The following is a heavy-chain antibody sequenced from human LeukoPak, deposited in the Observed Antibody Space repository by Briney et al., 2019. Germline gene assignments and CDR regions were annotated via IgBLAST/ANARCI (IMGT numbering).Heavy chain of an antibody. D-gene: IGHD5-18*01. J-gene: IGHJ4*02. CDR3: ARQGTYTATFDY. V-gene: IGHV4-59*08. Sequence: SETLPLTCTVSGGSMSSFYWSWIRQPPAKGLEWMGYIYYSGSTNYKPSLKSQVTIPINTHRNQFSLKLSSVTAADAAVYYCARQGTYTATFDYWGQGSLVTVSS. CDR2: IYYSGST. CDR1: GGSMSSFY.